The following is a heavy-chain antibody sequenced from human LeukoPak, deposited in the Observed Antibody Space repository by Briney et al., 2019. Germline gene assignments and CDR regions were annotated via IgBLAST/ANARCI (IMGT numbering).Heavy chain of an antibody. D-gene: IGHD6-13*01. CDR2: LNPDSAGT. Sequence: ASVKVSCKASGYTFNGYYMHWVRQAPGQGLEWMGWLNPDSAGTNYARRFQGRVTMTRDPSISTAYMELSRLKSDDTAVYYCARGIAAAGTITPDYWGQGALVTVSS. V-gene: IGHV1-2*02. CDR1: GYTFNGYY. J-gene: IGHJ4*02. CDR3: ARGIAAAGTITPDY.